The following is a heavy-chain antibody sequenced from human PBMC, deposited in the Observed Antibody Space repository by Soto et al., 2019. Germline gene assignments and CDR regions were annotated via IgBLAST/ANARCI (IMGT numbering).Heavy chain of an antibody. V-gene: IGHV3-23*01. CDR3: ASFLLGHAWEAFQM. CDR2: ISGGGTT. J-gene: IGHJ3*01. D-gene: IGHD3-16*01. CDR1: GLTLTTSV. Sequence: EVQLLESGGDLVQPGESLRLSCVASGLTLTTSVMSWVRQAPGKGLQWVSSISGGGTTYYADSVKGRFTISRDNSRNTLFLQMSSLRAEDTAVYYCASFLLGHAWEAFQMRGQGTLVTVSS.